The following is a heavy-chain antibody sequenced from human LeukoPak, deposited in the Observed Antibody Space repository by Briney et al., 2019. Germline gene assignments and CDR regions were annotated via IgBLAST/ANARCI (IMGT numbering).Heavy chain of an antibody. Sequence: PSETLSLTCTVSGGSISSYYWSWIRQPPGKGLEWIGYIYYSGSTSYNPSLKSRLTISVDRSKSHFSLKLRSVTAADSAVYYCARARYSSGWYTDWGQGTLVSVSS. CDR3: ARARYSSGWYTD. CDR2: IYYSGST. J-gene: IGHJ4*02. V-gene: IGHV4-59*01. CDR1: GGSISSYY. D-gene: IGHD6-19*01.